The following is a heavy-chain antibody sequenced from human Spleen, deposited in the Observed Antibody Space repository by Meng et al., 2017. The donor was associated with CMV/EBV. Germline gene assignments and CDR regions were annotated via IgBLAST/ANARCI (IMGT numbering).Heavy chain of an antibody. J-gene: IGHJ3*02. CDR3: ARGGYYRYDAFDM. V-gene: IGHV3-74*01. CDR1: GFTFSSYW. Sequence: GGSLRLSCAASGFTFSSYWMHWVRQAPGKGLVWVSRINSDDSSTSYADSVKGRFTISRDNAKNTLYLQMNSLRAEDTAVYYCARGGYYRYDAFDMWGQGTMVTVSS. D-gene: IGHD3-22*01. CDR2: INSDDSST.